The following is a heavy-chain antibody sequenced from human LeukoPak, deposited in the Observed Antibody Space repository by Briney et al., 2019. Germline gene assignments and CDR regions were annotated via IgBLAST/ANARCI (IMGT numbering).Heavy chain of an antibody. V-gene: IGHV3-30*02. CDR3: ARSFSAREYFEH. CDR1: GFTISSHG. Sequence: GGSPRLSCAASGFTISSHGMHWVRQAPGKGLEWVAFLHSNGNNKYYADVVKGRFAISRDNSKNTLHLQMNSLRPEDTAVYYCARSFSAREYFEHWGQGTLVTVSS. CDR2: LHSNGNNK. J-gene: IGHJ1*01. D-gene: IGHD6-6*01.